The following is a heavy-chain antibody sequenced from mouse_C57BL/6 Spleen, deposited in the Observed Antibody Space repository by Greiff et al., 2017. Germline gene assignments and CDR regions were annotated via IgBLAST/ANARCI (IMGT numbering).Heavy chain of an antibody. CDR3: ARKHPDYANYFDY. D-gene: IGHD2-4*01. CDR2: IWSGGST. J-gene: IGHJ2*01. CDR1: GFSLTSYG. V-gene: IGHV2-2*01. Sequence: QVQLQQSGPGLVQPSQSLSITCTASGFSLTSYGVHWVRQSPGKGLEWLGVIWSGGSTDYNAAFISRLSISKDNSKSQVFFKMTSLQAGDTAIYYCARKHPDYANYFDYWGQGTTLTVSS.